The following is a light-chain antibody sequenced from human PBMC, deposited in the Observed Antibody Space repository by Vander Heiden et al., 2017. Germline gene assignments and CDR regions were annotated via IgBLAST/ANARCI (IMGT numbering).Light chain of an antibody. Sequence: DIQMTQSPSSLSASVGDRVTITCQASQSIASFLNWYQQKPGKAPNLLIYDASTLQSGVPSRFNDIGSGTDFTLTISSLQPEDFATYYCQQSDTIPLTFGQGTKMEIK. J-gene: IGKJ2*01. CDR1: QSIASF. V-gene: IGKV1-39*01. CDR2: DAS. CDR3: QQSDTIPLT.